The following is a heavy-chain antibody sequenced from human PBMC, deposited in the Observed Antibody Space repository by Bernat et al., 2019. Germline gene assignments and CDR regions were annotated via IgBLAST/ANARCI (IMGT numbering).Heavy chain of an antibody. Sequence: QVQLVESGGGVVQPGRSLRLSCAASGFTFSSYGMHWVRQAPGKGLEWVAVIWYDGSNKYYADSVKGRFTISRDNSKNTLYLQMNSLRAEDTAVYYCARAEHWATTEPFDYWGQGTLVTVSS. J-gene: IGHJ4*02. CDR1: GFTFSSYG. D-gene: IGHD4-17*01. CDR2: IWYDGSNK. CDR3: ARAEHWATTEPFDY. V-gene: IGHV3-33*01.